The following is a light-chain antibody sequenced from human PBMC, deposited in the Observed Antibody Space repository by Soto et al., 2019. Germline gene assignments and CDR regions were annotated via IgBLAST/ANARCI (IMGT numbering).Light chain of an antibody. CDR1: QSVSSY. CDR3: QQRSHWPPFT. V-gene: IGKV3-11*01. J-gene: IGKJ3*01. Sequence: EIVLTQSPATLSLSPGERATLSCRASQSVSSYLAWYQQKPGQAPRLLIYDASNRASGIPARSRGSGSGTDFTLTISSLEPEDFAVYYCQQRSHWPPFTFGPGTKVDIK. CDR2: DAS.